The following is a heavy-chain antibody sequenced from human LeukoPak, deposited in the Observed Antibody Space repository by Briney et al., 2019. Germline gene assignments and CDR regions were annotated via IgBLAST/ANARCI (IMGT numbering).Heavy chain of an antibody. CDR1: GFTFSSYE. V-gene: IGHV3-48*03. J-gene: IGHJ4*02. Sequence: PGGSLRLSXAASGFTFSSYEMNWVRQAPGKGLEWVSYISSSGSTTYYAGSVKGRFTISRDNAEKSLYLQMNSLRAEDTAVYYCAGGDSSGYYPIDYWGQGTLVTVSS. CDR3: AGGDSSGYYPIDY. CDR2: ISSSGSTT. D-gene: IGHD3-22*01.